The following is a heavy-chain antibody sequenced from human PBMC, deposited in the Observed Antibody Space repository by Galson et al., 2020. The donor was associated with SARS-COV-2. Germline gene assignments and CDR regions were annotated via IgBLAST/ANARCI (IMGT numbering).Heavy chain of an antibody. CDR3: ARQDPILAPIPFDF. CDR2: IYHRGIT. CDR1: GYSISNGYY. J-gene: IGHJ4*02. V-gene: IGHV4-38-2*01. Sequence: SQTLSLTCGVSGYSISNGYYWGWIRQPPGKGLEWIGSIYHRGITYYSPSLNSRITLSVDTSKNQFYLSLSSLTAADTALYYCARQDPILAPIPFDFWGQGILVTVSS. D-gene: IGHD2-15*01.